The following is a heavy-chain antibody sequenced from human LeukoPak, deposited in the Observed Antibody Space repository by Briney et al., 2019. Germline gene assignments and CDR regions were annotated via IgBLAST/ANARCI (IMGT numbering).Heavy chain of an antibody. CDR2: ISSSSSTI. J-gene: IGHJ4*02. CDR3: ARDFDYDFWSGYSVTPSMGYFDY. V-gene: IGHV3-48*01. D-gene: IGHD3-3*01. Sequence: GGSLRLSCAASGFTFSSYSMNWVRQAPGKGLEWVSYISSSSSTIYYADSVKGRFTISRDNAKNSLYLQMNSLRAEDTAVYHCARDFDYDFWSGYSVTPSMGYFDYWGQGTLVTVSS. CDR1: GFTFSSYS.